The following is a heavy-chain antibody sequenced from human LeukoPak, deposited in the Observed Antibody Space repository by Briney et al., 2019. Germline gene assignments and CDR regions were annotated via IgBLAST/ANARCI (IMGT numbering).Heavy chain of an antibody. CDR3: AKVGATAGTLRIEYFQH. J-gene: IGHJ1*01. D-gene: IGHD6-13*01. CDR2: ISGSGRTT. CDR1: GFTLSDYS. Sequence: GGSLRLSCGASGFTLSDYSMNWVRQAPGKGLEWVSGISGSGRTTYYADSVKGRFTISRDNSKNTLYLQMNSLRAEDTAVYFCAKVGATAGTLRIEYFQHWGQGTLVTVSS. V-gene: IGHV3-23*01.